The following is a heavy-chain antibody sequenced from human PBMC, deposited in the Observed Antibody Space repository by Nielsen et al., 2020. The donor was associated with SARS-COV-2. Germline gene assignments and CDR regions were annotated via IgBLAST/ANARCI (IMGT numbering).Heavy chain of an antibody. CDR3: ARVRKNYYYYMDV. J-gene: IGHJ6*03. Sequence: SETLSLTCAVYGGSFSGYYWSWIRQPPGKGLEWIGEINHSGSTNYNPSLKSRVTISVDTSKNQFSLKLSSVTAADTAVYYCARVRKNYYYYMDVWGKGTTVTVSS. V-gene: IGHV4-34*01. CDR2: INHSGST. CDR1: GGSFSGYY.